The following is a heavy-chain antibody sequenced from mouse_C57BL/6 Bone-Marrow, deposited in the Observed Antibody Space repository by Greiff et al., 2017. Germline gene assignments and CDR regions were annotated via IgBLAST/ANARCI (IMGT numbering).Heavy chain of an antibody. CDR1: GFTFSDYG. CDR2: ISSGSSTI. Sequence: EVKLMESGGGLVKPGGSLKLSCAASGFTFSDYGMHWVRQAPEKGLEWVAYISSGSSTIYYADTVKGRFTLSRDHAKNTLFLQMTSLRSEDTAMYYCARGVVAHFDYWGQGTTLTVSS. V-gene: IGHV5-17*01. CDR3: ARGVVAHFDY. D-gene: IGHD1-1*01. J-gene: IGHJ2*01.